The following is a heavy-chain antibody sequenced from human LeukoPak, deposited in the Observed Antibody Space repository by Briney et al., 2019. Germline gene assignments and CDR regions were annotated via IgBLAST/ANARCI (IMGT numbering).Heavy chain of an antibody. D-gene: IGHD1/OR15-1a*01. V-gene: IGHV3-23*01. CDR2: ITGSGGTT. CDR3: ARATNYGMDV. J-gene: IGHJ6*02. CDR1: GFTFSSYA. Sequence: PGGSLRLSCAASGFTFSSYAMNWVRQAPGKGLEWVSSITGSGGTTYFADPAKGRFAISRDNSKNTLYLQMNSLRAEDTAVHYCARATNYGMDVWGQGTTVTVSS.